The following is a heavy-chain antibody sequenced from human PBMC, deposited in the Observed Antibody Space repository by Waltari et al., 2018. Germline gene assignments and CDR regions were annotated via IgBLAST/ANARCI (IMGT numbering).Heavy chain of an antibody. Sequence: QVQLVQSGAEVKKPGASVKVSCKVSGYSLSELSMHWVRQAPGRGLEWMGMFDPGHVETIHSQKVQGRVTLTEDTSTDTAYMELTSLRSEDTAVYYCAITGIRYVDWLRWFDPWGQGTLVTVSS. CDR3: AITGIRYVDWLRWFDP. CDR1: GYSLSELS. CDR2: FDPGHVET. D-gene: IGHD3-9*01. J-gene: IGHJ5*02. V-gene: IGHV1-24*01.